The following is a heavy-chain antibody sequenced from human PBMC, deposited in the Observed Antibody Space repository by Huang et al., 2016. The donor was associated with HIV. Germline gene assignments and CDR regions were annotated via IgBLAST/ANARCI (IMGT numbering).Heavy chain of an antibody. CDR2: IIPIVGTA. V-gene: IGHV1-69*01. CDR3: ARGRTRSSLYDSYYGLDV. J-gene: IGHJ6*02. Sequence: QVQLVQSGAEVKKPGSSVKVSCKASGGTFSTSAISWVRQAPGQGLEWMGGIIPIVGTANYAQKFQGTVTITADDFPRTASMELSSLRSEDTALYYCARGRTRSSLYDSYYGLDVWGQGTTVTVSS. CDR1: GGTFSTSA. D-gene: IGHD6-6*01.